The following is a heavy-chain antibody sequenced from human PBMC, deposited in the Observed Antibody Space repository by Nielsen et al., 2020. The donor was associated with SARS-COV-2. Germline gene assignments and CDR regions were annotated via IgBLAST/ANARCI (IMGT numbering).Heavy chain of an antibody. CDR2: ISSSSSYI. J-gene: IGHJ6*02. V-gene: IGHV3-21*01. D-gene: IGHD2-2*01. Sequence: VRQAPGKGLAWVSSISSSSSYIYYADSVKGRFTISRDNAKNSLYLQMNSLRAEDTAVYYCANLGYCSSTSCYWDYYYGMDVWGQGTTVTVSS. CDR3: ANLGYCSSTSCYWDYYYGMDV.